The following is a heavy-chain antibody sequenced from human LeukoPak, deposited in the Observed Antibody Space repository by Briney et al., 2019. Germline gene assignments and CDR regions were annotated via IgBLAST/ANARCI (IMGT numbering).Heavy chain of an antibody. J-gene: IGHJ4*02. D-gene: IGHD1-7*01. CDR2: ISGSGGST. Sequence: GRSLRLSCAASGFTFSSYGMHWVRQAPGKGLEWVSAISGSGGSTYYADSVKGRFTISRDNSKNTLYLQMNSLRAEDTAVYYCAPKGGNWNYDYWGQGTLVTVSS. CDR3: APKGGNWNYDY. V-gene: IGHV3-23*01. CDR1: GFTFSSYG.